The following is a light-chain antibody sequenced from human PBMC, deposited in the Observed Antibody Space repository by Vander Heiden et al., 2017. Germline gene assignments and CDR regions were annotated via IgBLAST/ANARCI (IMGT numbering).Light chain of an antibody. CDR3: CSYADSHVV. CDR1: RSDIGATRL. J-gene: IGLJ2*01. Sequence: QSALTQPASVSGSPGQSLTISCTGTRSDIGATRLVCWHQHHPGKPPTLMFQDVNKRPSGVSNRFSGSKAGKPASLTISGLQAEDEADYYCCSYADSHVVFGGGTKLTVL. V-gene: IGLV2-23*02. CDR2: DVN.